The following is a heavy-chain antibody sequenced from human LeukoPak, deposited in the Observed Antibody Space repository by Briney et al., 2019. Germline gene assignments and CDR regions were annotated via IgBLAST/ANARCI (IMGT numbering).Heavy chain of an antibody. CDR3: ARVPNSSSWYLARYYYYGMDV. D-gene: IGHD6-13*01. Sequence: GRSLRLPCAASGFTFSSYAMHWVRQAPGKGLEWVAVISYDGSNKYYADSVKGRFTISRDNSKNTLYLQMNSLRAEDTAVYYCARVPNSSSWYLARYYYYGMDVWGQGTTVTVSS. J-gene: IGHJ6*02. CDR2: ISYDGSNK. CDR1: GFTFSSYA. V-gene: IGHV3-30-3*01.